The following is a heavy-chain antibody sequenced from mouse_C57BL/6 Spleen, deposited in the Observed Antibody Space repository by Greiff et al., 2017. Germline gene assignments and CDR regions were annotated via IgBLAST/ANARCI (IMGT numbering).Heavy chain of an antibody. V-gene: IGHV1-80*01. D-gene: IGHD2-5*01. CDR2: IYPGDGDT. CDR1: GYAFSSYW. CDR3: ASDSKLDLSMDY. Sequence: VQLQQSGAELVKPGASVKISCKASGYAFSSYWMNWVKQRPGKGLEWIGQIYPGDGDTNYNGKFKGKATLTADKASSTAYMQLSSLTSKDSAVYAGASDSKLDLSMDYWGQGTSVTVSS. J-gene: IGHJ4*01.